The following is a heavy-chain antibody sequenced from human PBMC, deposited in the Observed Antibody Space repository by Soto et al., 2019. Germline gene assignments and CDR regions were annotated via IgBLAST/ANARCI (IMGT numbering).Heavy chain of an antibody. CDR2: ISWNSGSI. Sequence: HPGGSLRLSCAASGFTFDDYAMHWVRQAPGKGLEWVSGISWNSGSIGYADSVKGRFTISRDNAKNSLYLQMNSLRAEDTALYYCAKDRASYSQDYFDYWGQGTLVTVSS. V-gene: IGHV3-9*01. CDR1: GFTFDDYA. D-gene: IGHD1-26*01. CDR3: AKDRASYSQDYFDY. J-gene: IGHJ4*02.